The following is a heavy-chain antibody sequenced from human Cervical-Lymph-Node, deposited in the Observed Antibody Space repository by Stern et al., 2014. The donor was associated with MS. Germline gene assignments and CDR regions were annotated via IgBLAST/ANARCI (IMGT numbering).Heavy chain of an antibody. CDR2: VYYSGET. J-gene: IGHJ6*02. D-gene: IGHD5-12*01. CDR3: ARRSGGYQYYYGMDV. V-gene: IGHV4-39*01. CDR1: GDSIISSSFY. Sequence: QLQLQESGPGLVRPSETLSLTCSVSGDSIISSSFYWDWIRQSPGEGLAWIGSVYYSGETYYNPSLKSRVTISVDTSKNQFSRKLPSVTAADTAVYYCARRSGGYQYYYGMDVWGQGTTVTVSS.